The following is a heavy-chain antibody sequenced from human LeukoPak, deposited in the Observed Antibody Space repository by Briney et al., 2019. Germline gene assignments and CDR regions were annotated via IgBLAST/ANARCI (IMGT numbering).Heavy chain of an antibody. CDR1: GFTFSSYW. V-gene: IGHV3-66*01. J-gene: IGHJ4*02. D-gene: IGHD6-13*01. Sequence: GGSLRLSCAASGFTFSSYWMSWVRQAPGKGLEWVSVIYSGGSTYYADSVKGRFTISRDNSKNTLYLQMNSLRAEDTAVYYCARAIRPGSSSALWGQGTLVTVSS. CDR2: IYSGGST. CDR3: ARAIRPGSSSAL.